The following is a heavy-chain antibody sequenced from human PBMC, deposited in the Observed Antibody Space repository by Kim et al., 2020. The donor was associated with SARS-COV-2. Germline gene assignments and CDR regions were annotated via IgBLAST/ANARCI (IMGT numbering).Heavy chain of an antibody. D-gene: IGHD6-13*01. V-gene: IGHV1-24*01. CDR2: FDPEDGET. CDR1: GYTLTELS. Sequence: ASVKVSCKVSGYTLTELSMHWVRQAPGKGLEWMGGFDPEDGETIYAQKFQGRVTMTEDTSTDTAYMELSSLRSEDTAVYYCATAPVVAGAGIIWFDPWGQGTLVTVSS. J-gene: IGHJ5*02. CDR3: ATAPVVAGAGIIWFDP.